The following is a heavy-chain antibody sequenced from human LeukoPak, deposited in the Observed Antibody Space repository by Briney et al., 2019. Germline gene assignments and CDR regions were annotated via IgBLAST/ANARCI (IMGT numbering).Heavy chain of an antibody. CDR3: ARMIAAAGTEYFDL. CDR1: GGSISSGDYY. J-gene: IGHJ2*01. Sequence: IPSQTLSLTCTVSGGSISSGDYYWNWIRQPPGKGLEWIGYVHHSGNTNYNPSLKSRVTISVDTSKNQFSLKLSSVTAADTAVYYCARMIAAAGTEYFDLWGRGTLVTVSS. CDR2: VHHSGNT. D-gene: IGHD6-13*01. V-gene: IGHV4-61*08.